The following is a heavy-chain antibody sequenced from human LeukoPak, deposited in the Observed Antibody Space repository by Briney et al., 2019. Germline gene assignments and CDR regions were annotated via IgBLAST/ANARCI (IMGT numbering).Heavy chain of an antibody. D-gene: IGHD3/OR15-3a*01. CDR2: IYYTGST. CDR1: GGSISSGGYY. V-gene: IGHV4-31*03. J-gene: IGHJ5*02. CDR3: ARGSFWTDHYPTRGFDP. Sequence: PSETLSLTCTVSGGSISSGGYYWSWIRQHPGKGLEWIGYIYYTGSTHYNPSLKSRVTISVDTSKSQFSLKLSSVTAADTAVYYCARGSFWTDHYPTRGFDPWGQGTLVTVSS.